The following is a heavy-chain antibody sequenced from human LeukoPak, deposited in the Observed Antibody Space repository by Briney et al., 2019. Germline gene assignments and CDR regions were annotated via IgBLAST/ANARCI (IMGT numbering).Heavy chain of an antibody. D-gene: IGHD1-26*01. CDR2: INPNSGAT. Sequence: GASVKVSRKASGYTFTGYYMHWVRQAPGQGLEWMGWINPNSGATNYAQKFQGRVTMTRDTSINTAYMELRRLRSDDTAAYYCAREPTSGSYYGTFDPWGQGTLVTVSS. CDR1: GYTFTGYY. V-gene: IGHV1-2*02. CDR3: AREPTSGSYYGTFDP. J-gene: IGHJ5*02.